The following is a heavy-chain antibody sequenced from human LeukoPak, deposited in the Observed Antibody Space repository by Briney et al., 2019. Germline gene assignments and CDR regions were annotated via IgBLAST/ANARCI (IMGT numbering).Heavy chain of an antibody. CDR1: GFTFSSYA. Sequence: SGGSLRLSCAASGFTFSSYAMSWVRQAAGKGLEWVSAISGSGGSTYYADSVKGRFTISRDNSKNTLYLQMNSPRAEDTAVYYCARDSPGSREGPRGLGYYMDVWGKGTTVTVSS. V-gene: IGHV3-23*01. J-gene: IGHJ6*03. D-gene: IGHD3-10*01. CDR3: ARDSPGSREGPRGLGYYMDV. CDR2: ISGSGGST.